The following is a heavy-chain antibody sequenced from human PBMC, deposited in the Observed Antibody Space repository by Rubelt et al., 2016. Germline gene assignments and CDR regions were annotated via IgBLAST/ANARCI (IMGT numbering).Heavy chain of an antibody. D-gene: IGHD5-18*01. CDR3: ATGHSYVPYFDY. J-gene: IGHJ4*02. V-gene: IGHV1-18*01. Sequence: APGQGLEWMGRINPNSGGTNYAQKVQGRVTMTTDTSTSTAYMELRSLRSDDTAVYYCATGHSYVPYFDYWGQGTLVTVSS. CDR2: INPNSGGT.